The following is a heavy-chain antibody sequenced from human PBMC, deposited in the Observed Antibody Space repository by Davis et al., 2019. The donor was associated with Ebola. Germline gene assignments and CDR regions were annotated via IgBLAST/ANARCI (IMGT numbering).Heavy chain of an antibody. CDR1: SGSFSGYY. CDR3: ARGQHDLLTGARYAMDG. CDR2: ISHTGDT. Sequence: SETLSLTCAVYSGSFSGYYWSWIRQSPGKGLEWIGEISHTGDTNYNPSPKSRVIISVDTSKNQFSLKLNSVNAADTAMYYCARGQHDLLTGARYAMDGWGRGTTVIVSS. J-gene: IGHJ6*02. V-gene: IGHV4-34*01. D-gene: IGHD3-9*01.